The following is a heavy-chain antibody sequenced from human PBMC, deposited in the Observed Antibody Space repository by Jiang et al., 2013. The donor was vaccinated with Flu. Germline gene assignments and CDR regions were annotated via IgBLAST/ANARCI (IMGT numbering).Heavy chain of an antibody. Sequence: EVKKPGASVKVSCKASGYTFTSYGISWVRQAPGQGLEWMGWISAYNGNTNYAQKLQGRVTMTTDTSTSTAYMELRSLRSDDTAVYYCARDLPTFWSGYMIDYWGQGTLVTVSS. D-gene: IGHD3-3*01. V-gene: IGHV1-18*01. CDR3: ARDLPTFWSGYMIDY. CDR2: ISAYNGNT. J-gene: IGHJ4*02. CDR1: GYTFTSYG.